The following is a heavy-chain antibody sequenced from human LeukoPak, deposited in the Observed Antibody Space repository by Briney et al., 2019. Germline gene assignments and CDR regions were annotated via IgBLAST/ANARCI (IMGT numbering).Heavy chain of an antibody. Sequence: GASVKVSCKASGYTFTSYCITWVRQAPGQGPEWMGWINGYNGNTKYAQKFQGRVTMTEDTSTDTAYMELSSLRSEDTAVYYCATGVVMTTVTYWFDPWGQGTLVTVSS. D-gene: IGHD4-17*01. CDR3: ATGVVMTTVTYWFDP. J-gene: IGHJ5*02. V-gene: IGHV1-18*01. CDR2: INGYNGNT. CDR1: GYTFTSYC.